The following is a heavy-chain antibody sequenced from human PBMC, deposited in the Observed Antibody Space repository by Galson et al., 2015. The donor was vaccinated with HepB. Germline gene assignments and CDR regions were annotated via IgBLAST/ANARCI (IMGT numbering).Heavy chain of an antibody. CDR2: IWYDGSNK. D-gene: IGHD5-18*01. V-gene: IGHV3-33*08. CDR1: GFTFSSYG. CDR3: AREDTAMPTGFDY. J-gene: IGHJ4*02. Sequence: SLRLSCAASGFTFSSYGMHWVRQAPGKGLEWVAVIWYDGSNKYYADSVKGRFTISRDNSKNTLYLQMNSLRAEDTAVYYCAREDTAMPTGFDYWGQGTLVTVSS.